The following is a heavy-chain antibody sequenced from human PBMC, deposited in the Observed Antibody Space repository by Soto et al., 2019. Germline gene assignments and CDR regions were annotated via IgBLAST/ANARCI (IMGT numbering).Heavy chain of an antibody. CDR3: ARDCSGANCHDFFPNFDY. J-gene: IGHJ4*01. D-gene: IGHD2-15*01. Sequence: EASVKVSCKASGYTFTNYAIHWVRQAPGQRLEWMGWIDAGNGNTRYSQGFQGRVTFTSDTSATTAYMELSSLRSEDTAVYYCARDCSGANCHDFFPNFDYWGHGTLVTVSS. V-gene: IGHV1-3*01. CDR2: IDAGNGNT. CDR1: GYTFTNYA.